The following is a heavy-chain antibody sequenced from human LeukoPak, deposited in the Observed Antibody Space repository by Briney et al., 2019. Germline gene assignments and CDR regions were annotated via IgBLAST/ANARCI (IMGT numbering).Heavy chain of an antibody. Sequence: GGSLRLSCAASGFTFSSYSMNWVRQAPGKGLEWVSSISSSSSYIYYADSVKGRFTISRDNAKNSLYLQMNSLRAEDTAVYYCARESPMVRGVIISWGQGTWSPSPQ. CDR1: GFTFSSYS. D-gene: IGHD3-10*01. V-gene: IGHV3-21*01. CDR2: ISSSSSYI. CDR3: ARESPMVRGVIIS. J-gene: IGHJ4*02.